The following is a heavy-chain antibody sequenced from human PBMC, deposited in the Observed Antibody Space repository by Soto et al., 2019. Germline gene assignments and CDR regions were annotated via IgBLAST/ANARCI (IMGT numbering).Heavy chain of an antibody. CDR3: ARPCHSSSFGYYGMDV. J-gene: IGHJ6*02. Sequence: PVESLKISCKVSGYSFTSYWISWVRQMPGKGLEWMGRIDPSDSYTNYSPSFQGHVTISADKSISTAYLQWSSLKASDTAMYYCARPCHSSSFGYYGMDVWGQGTTVTVAS. V-gene: IGHV5-10-1*01. CDR1: GYSFTSYW. D-gene: IGHD6-6*01. CDR2: IDPSDSYT.